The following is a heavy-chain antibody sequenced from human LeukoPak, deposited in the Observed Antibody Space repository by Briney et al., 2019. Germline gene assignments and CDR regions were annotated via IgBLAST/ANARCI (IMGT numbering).Heavy chain of an antibody. CDR3: ARDRCYYDSSGYYWLNFQH. D-gene: IGHD3-22*01. V-gene: IGHV3-21*01. Sequence: GGPLSLSCGASGLPLSSYSMHWVREARGKGVEGVSSISSSSSYRYYADSVKRRFTISRDNAKNSLYLHMNSLRAEDTAVYYCARDRCYYDSSGYYWLNFQHWGQGTLVTVSS. CDR2: ISSSSSYR. CDR1: GLPLSSYS. J-gene: IGHJ1*01.